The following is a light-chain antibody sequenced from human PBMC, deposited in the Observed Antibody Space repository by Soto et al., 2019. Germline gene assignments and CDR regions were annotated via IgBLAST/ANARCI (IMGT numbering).Light chain of an antibody. Sequence: QSALTQPASVSGSPGQSITISCTGTSSDVGGYNYVSWYQQHPGKAPKLMIYEVSHRPSGVSNRFSGSQSGNTASLTISGLQAEDEADYYCSSYTSSSTFYVFGTGTKVTVL. V-gene: IGLV2-14*01. CDR1: SSDVGGYNY. CDR3: SSYTSSSTFYV. CDR2: EVS. J-gene: IGLJ1*01.